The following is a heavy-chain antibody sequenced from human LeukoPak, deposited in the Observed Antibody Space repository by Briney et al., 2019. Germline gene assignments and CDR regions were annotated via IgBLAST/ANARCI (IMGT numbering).Heavy chain of an antibody. CDR3: AKNARVYYYYYMDV. CDR1: GFTFSSYA. V-gene: IGHV3-23*01. CDR2: ISGSGGST. Sequence: GGSLRLSCAASGFTFSSYAMSWVRQAPGKGLEWVSGISGSGGSTYYADSVKGRFTISRDNSKNTLYLQMNSLRAEDTAVYYCAKNARVYYYYYMDVWGKGTTVTVSS. J-gene: IGHJ6*03.